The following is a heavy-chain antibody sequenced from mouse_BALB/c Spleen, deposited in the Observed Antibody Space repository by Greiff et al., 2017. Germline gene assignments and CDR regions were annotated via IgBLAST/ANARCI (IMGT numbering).Heavy chain of an antibody. Sequence: EVQLVESGPGLVKPSQSLSLTCTVTGYSITSDYAWNLIRQFPGNKLEWMGYISYSGSTSYNPSFKSRISITLDTSSNQFFLQLNSVTTEDTATYYCARKGLITTVVAWYFDYWGQGTTLTVSS. CDR1: GYSITSDYA. CDR2: ISYSGST. J-gene: IGHJ2*01. CDR3: ARKGLITTVVAWYFDY. D-gene: IGHD1-1*01. V-gene: IGHV3-2*02.